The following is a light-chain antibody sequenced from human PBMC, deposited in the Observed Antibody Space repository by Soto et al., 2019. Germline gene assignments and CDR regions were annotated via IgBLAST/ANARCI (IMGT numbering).Light chain of an antibody. Sequence: SVLTQPRSVSGSPGQSVTISCTGTSSDVGGYNYVSWYQQHPGKAPKLMIYDVSKRPSGVPDRFSGSKSGNTASLTISGLQAEDEADYYCCSYAGSPYVFGTGTRSPS. CDR3: CSYAGSPYV. V-gene: IGLV2-11*01. J-gene: IGLJ1*01. CDR1: SSDVGGYNY. CDR2: DVS.